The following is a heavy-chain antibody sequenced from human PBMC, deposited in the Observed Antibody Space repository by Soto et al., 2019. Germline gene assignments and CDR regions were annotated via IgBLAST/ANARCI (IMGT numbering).Heavy chain of an antibody. CDR2: VYHTGST. D-gene: IGHD5-12*01. V-gene: IGHV4-59*01. J-gene: IGHJ4*02. CDR3: ARGGNRYSNVASGVGGFDY. CDR1: VASISSSY. Sequence: SETLSLTCTVSVASISSSYWSWIRQSPGKGPEWIGYVYHTGSTNYNPSLKSRVTISLDTSKSQFSLNLTSLTTADTAVYFCARGGNRYSNVASGVGGFDYWGQGSLVTVS.